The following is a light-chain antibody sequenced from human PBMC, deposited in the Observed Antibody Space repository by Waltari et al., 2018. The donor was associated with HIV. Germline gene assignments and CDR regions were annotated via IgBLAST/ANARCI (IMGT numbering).Light chain of an antibody. Sequence: DIQMTQSPSSVSASVGDRVTITCRASQGPRSWLAWYQQKPGKAPKLLMYAGQTGVPSRFSGSGSGTDFTLSISNVQPEDFATYYCQLANSFPPITFGQGTRLEVK. CDR2: AG. J-gene: IGKJ5*01. CDR3: QLANSFPPIT. V-gene: IGKV1-12*01. CDR1: QGPRSW.